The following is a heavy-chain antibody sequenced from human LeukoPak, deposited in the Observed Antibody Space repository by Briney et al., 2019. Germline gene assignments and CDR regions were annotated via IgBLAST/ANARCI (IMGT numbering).Heavy chain of an antibody. CDR2: INQDGSQK. D-gene: IGHD3-22*01. CDR1: GFTYSSYW. J-gene: IGHJ4*02. Sequence: GGSLRLSCAASGFTYSSYWMTWVRQAPGKGLEWVANINQDGSQKYYVDSVKGRFTISRDNAKNSLYLQMNSLRDEDTAVYYCAGTSLPRYDYDRGGNYWGQGTLVTVSS. CDR3: AGTSLPRYDYDRGGNY. V-gene: IGHV3-7*01.